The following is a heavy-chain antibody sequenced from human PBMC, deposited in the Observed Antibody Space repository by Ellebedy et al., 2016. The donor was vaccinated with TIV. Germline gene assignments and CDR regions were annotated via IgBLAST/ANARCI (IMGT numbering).Heavy chain of an antibody. J-gene: IGHJ4*02. Sequence: GGSLRLSXSVSGFDFRTYTMNWVRQAPRKGLEWISYITSDSNTIYYADSVKGRFTISRDNAKNSLYLQMNSLRDEDTAVYYCARYWSTGSFDSWGQGTLVTVSS. CDR2: ITSDSNTI. V-gene: IGHV3-48*02. CDR1: GFDFRTYT. D-gene: IGHD1-1*01. CDR3: ARYWSTGSFDS.